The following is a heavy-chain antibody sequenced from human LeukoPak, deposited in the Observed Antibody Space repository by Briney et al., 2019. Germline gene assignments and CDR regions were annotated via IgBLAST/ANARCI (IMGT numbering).Heavy chain of an antibody. V-gene: IGHV3-30*18. J-gene: IGHJ3*02. CDR1: GFTFNTYG. CDR3: AKDLGIVVVPAAMDI. Sequence: GRSLRLSCAASGFTFNTYGMHWVRQAPGKGLEWLAVISYDGSNKYFADSVEGRLVVSRDNSKNTLYLQMNNLRPDDTAVYYCAKDLGIVVVPAAMDIWGQGTMVTVSS. D-gene: IGHD2-2*01. CDR2: ISYDGSNK.